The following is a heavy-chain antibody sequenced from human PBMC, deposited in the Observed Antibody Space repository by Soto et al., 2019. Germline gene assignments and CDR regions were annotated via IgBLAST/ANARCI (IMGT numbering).Heavy chain of an antibody. D-gene: IGHD3-3*01. V-gene: IGHV3-48*02. J-gene: IGHJ6*02. CDR1: GFTFGTYS. Sequence: GGSLRRSCAGSGFTFGTYSMSWVRQAAGKGLEWIAYISYDSDTIQYADSVKGRFTISRDNAKNSLYLQMNSLRDEDTAVYYCARLYYDYVWGQGTTVTVSS. CDR3: ARLYYDYV. CDR2: ISYDSDTI.